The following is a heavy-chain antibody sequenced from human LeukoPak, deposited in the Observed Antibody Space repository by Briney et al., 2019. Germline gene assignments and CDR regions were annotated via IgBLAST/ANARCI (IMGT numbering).Heavy chain of an antibody. CDR2: IYSSGST. CDR1: GGSISNYY. CDR3: ARGGIGTSLDY. V-gene: IGHV4-4*07. J-gene: IGHJ4*02. D-gene: IGHD2-21*01. Sequence: SETLSLTCTVSGGSISNYYWSWIRQPAGKGLEFIGRIYSSGSTNYNPSLKSRVTMSVDPSKNQFSLKLSSVTAADTAVYYCARGGIGTSLDYWGQGTLVTVSS.